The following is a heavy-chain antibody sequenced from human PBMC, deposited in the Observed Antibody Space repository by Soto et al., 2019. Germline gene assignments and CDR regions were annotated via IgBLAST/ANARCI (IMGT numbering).Heavy chain of an antibody. CDR1: GYSFTSYW. CDR3: ATMLVADHYFDY. D-gene: IGHD6-19*01. V-gene: IGHV5-51*01. Sequence: LGESLKISCKGSGYSFTSYWIGWVRQMTGKGLEWMGIIYPGDSDTRYSPSFQGQVTISADKSTATASLQWSSLKASDTAIYYCATMLVADHYFDYWGQGTLVTVSS. CDR2: IYPGDSDT. J-gene: IGHJ4*02.